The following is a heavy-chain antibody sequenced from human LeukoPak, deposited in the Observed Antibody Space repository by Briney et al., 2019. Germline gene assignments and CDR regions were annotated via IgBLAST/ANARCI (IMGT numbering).Heavy chain of an antibody. J-gene: IGHJ3*02. V-gene: IGHV3-74*01. CDR1: GFTFSNYW. Sequence: GGSLRLSCAASGFTFSNYWMNWVRQAPGKGLVWVSRFNSDGSRTSYADSVKGRFTISRDNAKNTLYLQMNRLRAEDTAVYYCARRGAVTYAFDIWGQGTMVTVSS. D-gene: IGHD4-17*01. CDR2: FNSDGSRT. CDR3: ARRGAVTYAFDI.